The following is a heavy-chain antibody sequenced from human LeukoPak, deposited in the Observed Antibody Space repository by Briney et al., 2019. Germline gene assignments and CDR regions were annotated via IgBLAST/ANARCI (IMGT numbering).Heavy chain of an antibody. Sequence: GGSLRLSCAASGFTFSSYGMHWVRQAPGKGLEWVAFIRYDGSNKYYADSVKGRFTISRDNSKNTLYLQMNSLRAEDTAVYYCAKAGKTMVDYYYYYGMDVWGQGTTVTVSS. J-gene: IGHJ6*02. CDR1: GFTFSSYG. D-gene: IGHD3-10*01. CDR3: AKAGKTMVDYYYYYGMDV. V-gene: IGHV3-30*02. CDR2: IRYDGSNK.